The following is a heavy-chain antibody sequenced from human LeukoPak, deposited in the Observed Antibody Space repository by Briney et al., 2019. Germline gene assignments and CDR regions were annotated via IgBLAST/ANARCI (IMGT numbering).Heavy chain of an antibody. D-gene: IGHD4-23*01. CDR3: ARAGVTTLLFDP. V-gene: IGHV4-59*01. CDR2: IYYSGST. CDR1: GGSISSYY. J-gene: IGHJ5*02. Sequence: SETLSLTCTVSGGSISSYYWSWIRQPPGKGLEWIGYIYYSGSTNYNPSLKSRVTISVDTSKNQFSLKPSSVTAADTAVYYCARAGVTTLLFDPWGQGTLVTVSS.